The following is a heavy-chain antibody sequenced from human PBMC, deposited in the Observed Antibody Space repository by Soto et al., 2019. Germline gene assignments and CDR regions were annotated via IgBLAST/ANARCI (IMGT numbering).Heavy chain of an antibody. J-gene: IGHJ4*02. CDR1: GFTFSDYG. D-gene: IGHD6-19*01. CDR2: ISAFNGET. CDR3: VRDQQWLLQVPLTFDY. V-gene: IGHV1-18*01. Sequence: VASVKVSCKASGFTFSDYGFSWVRQAPGRGLEWMGWISAFNGETNYTQKSEGRVAMTTDAATTTAYMELRSLTVDDAAVYYCVRDQQWLLQVPLTFDYWGQGTVVTVSS.